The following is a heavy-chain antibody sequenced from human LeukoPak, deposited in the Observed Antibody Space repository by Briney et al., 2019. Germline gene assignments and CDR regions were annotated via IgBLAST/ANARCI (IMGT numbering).Heavy chain of an antibody. CDR1: GGSISSSSYY. J-gene: IGHJ5*02. D-gene: IGHD2-2*01. CDR3: ARGGRGIVVVPAAPPSWFDP. Sequence: SETLSLTCTVSGGSISSSSYYWGWIRQPPGRGLEWIGSIYYSGSTYYNPSLKSRVTISVDTSKNQFSQKLSSVTAADTAVYYCARGGRGIVVVPAAPPSWFDPWGQGTLVTVSS. V-gene: IGHV4-39*01. CDR2: IYYSGST.